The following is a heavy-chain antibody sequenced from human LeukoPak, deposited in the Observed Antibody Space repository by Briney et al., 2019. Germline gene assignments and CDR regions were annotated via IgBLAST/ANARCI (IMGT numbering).Heavy chain of an antibody. J-gene: IGHJ4*02. V-gene: IGHV3-9*01. CDR3: AKGSRGYYDSSVLIDY. CDR2: ISWNSGSI. D-gene: IGHD3-22*01. Sequence: HPGGSLRLSCAASGFTFDDYAMHWVRQAPGKGLEWVSGISWNSGSIGYADSVKGRFTISRDNAKNSLYLQMNSLRAEDTALYYCAKGSRGYYDSSVLIDYWGQGTLVTVSS. CDR1: GFTFDDYA.